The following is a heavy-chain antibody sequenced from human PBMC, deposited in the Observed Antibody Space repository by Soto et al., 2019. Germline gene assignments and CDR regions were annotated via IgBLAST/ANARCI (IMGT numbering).Heavy chain of an antibody. CDR3: ARAAPDRTTVTVDY. Sequence: QVQLQESGPGLVKPSQTLSLTCTVSGGSISSGGYYWSWIRQHPGKGLEWIGYIYYSGSTYYNPSLKSRVTISVDTSKNQFSLKLSSVTAADTAVYYCARAAPDRTTVTVDYWGQGTLVTVSS. CDR2: IYYSGST. V-gene: IGHV4-31*03. J-gene: IGHJ4*02. CDR1: GGSISSGGYY. D-gene: IGHD4-17*01.